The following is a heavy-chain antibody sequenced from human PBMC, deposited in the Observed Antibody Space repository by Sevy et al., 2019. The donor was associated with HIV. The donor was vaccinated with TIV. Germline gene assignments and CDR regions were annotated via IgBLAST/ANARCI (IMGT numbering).Heavy chain of an antibody. CDR2: ISSSGTTI. J-gene: IGHJ6*02. Sequence: GGSLRLSCEASGFTFSSYEMNWVRQAPGKGLEWVSYISSSGTTIKYADSVKGRFTISRDNAKNSLYLQMNSLRAEDTAVYYCEREGYCSSTSCETSYYYYGMDVWGQGTTVTVSS. CDR3: EREGYCSSTSCETSYYYYGMDV. D-gene: IGHD2-2*01. V-gene: IGHV3-48*03. CDR1: GFTFSSYE.